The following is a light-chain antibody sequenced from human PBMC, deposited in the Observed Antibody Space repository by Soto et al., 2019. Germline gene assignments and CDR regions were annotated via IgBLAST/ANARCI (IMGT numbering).Light chain of an antibody. J-gene: IGKJ2*01. CDR3: QQYNNWPPIT. Sequence: EIVMTQSPATLSVSPGERATLSCRASQSVSSNLAWYQQKPGQAPRLLIYGASTRATGIPARFSGSGSGTNFPLTISSLQSEDLAVYYCQQYNNWPPITFGQGTKLEIK. CDR2: GAS. V-gene: IGKV3-15*01. CDR1: QSVSSN.